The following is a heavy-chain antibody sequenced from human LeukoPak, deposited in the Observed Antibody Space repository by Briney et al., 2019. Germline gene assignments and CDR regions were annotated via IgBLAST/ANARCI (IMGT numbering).Heavy chain of an antibody. Sequence: ASVKVSCKASGYTFTSYYMHWLRQAPGQGLEWMGWINPNSGGTNYAQKFQGRVTMTRDTSISTAYMELSRLRSDDTAVYYCARDSRNWSRFFTWGQGTLVTVSS. D-gene: IGHD1-1*01. CDR2: INPNSGGT. CDR1: GYTFTSYY. CDR3: ARDSRNWSRFFT. J-gene: IGHJ4*02. V-gene: IGHV1-2*02.